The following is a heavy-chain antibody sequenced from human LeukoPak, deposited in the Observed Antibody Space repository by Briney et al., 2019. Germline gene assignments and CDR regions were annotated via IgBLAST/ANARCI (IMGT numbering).Heavy chain of an antibody. J-gene: IGHJ4*02. CDR3: ASARAGYFDWFFNY. Sequence: GASVKVSCKASGYIFTSYDISWVRQAPGQGLEWMGRISAYNDNTNYAQKLQGRVTMTTDTSTSTAYMELRSLRSDDTAVYYCASARAGYFDWFFNYSGQGTLVTVSS. CDR2: ISAYNDNT. V-gene: IGHV1-18*01. D-gene: IGHD3-9*01. CDR1: GYIFTSYD.